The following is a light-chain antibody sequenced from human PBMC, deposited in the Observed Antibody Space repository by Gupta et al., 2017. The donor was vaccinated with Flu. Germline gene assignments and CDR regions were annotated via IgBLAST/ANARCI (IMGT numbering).Light chain of an antibody. J-gene: IGKJ2*01. V-gene: IGKV3-20*01. CDR2: GAS. CDR3: QQCDSSPGT. CDR1: QSVINRY. Sequence: IVSTQSLGTLTLTTGERATLSCRASQSVINRYLAWYQQKRGKAPRLLIYGASTRHTGIPERFSGSGTGTDFILTISRLEPEDFAVYYCQQCDSSPGTFGQGTKVEIK.